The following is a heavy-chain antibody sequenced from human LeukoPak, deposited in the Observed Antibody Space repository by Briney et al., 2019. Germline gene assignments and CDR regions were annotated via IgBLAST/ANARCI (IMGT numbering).Heavy chain of an antibody. CDR1: GFSFSNYP. J-gene: IGHJ6*02. CDR3: AKGADSYYYYGMDV. CDR2: LSGSGTTT. V-gene: IGHV3-23*01. Sequence: GGSLRLSCAASGFSFSNYPMTWVRQAPGKGLEWVSGLSGSGTTTYYADSVRGRFTISRDNFKSTLYLQMNSLRAEDTALYYCAKGADSYYYYGMDVRGQGTTVTVSS.